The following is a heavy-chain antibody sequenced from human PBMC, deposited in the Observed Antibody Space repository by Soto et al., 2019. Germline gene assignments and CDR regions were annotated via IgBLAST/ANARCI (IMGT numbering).Heavy chain of an antibody. V-gene: IGHV3-23*01. D-gene: IGHD6-19*01. CDR3: AKEIGIAVSGSFDY. J-gene: IGHJ4*02. CDR2: ISGSGEST. CDR1: GFTFRSHA. Sequence: PGGSLRLSCEASGFTFRSHAMSWVRQAPGKELEWVSAISGSGESTYYADSVKGRFTISRDIPENALYLQMNSLRAEDTAVYYCAKEIGIAVSGSFDYWGQGIQVTVSS.